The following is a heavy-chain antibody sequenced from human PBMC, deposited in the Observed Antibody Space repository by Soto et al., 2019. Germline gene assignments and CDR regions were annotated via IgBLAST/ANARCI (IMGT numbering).Heavy chain of an antibody. CDR1: GYTFIFYA. D-gene: IGHD2-15*01. J-gene: IGHJ5*02. CDR2: INPGNGNV. Sequence: ASVKVSCKASGYTFIFYAMYWVRQAPGQRLEWMGWINPGNGNVKYSQKFQGRVTITRDTSASTAYTELSSLRSEDTAVYYCASGLASETLIYNWFDPWGQGTLVTVSS. CDR3: ASGLASETLIYNWFDP. V-gene: IGHV1-3*01.